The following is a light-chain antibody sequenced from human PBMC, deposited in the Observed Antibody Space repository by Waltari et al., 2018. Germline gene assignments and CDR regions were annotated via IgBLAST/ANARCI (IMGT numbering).Light chain of an antibody. CDR2: DAS. J-gene: IGKJ2*01. CDR1: QSVTSW. Sequence: ETVLTQSPATLSLSPGATATLSCRASQSVTSWLAWYQQKPGQAPRLLIYDASNRASGIPARFIGSGSGTDFTLTISSLEPEDFAVYYCQQRDNWPPVYTFGQGTKLEIK. CDR3: QQRDNWPPVYT. V-gene: IGKV3-11*01.